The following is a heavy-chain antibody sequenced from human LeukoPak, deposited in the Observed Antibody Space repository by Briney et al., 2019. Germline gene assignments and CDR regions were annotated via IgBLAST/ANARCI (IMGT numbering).Heavy chain of an antibody. J-gene: IGHJ6*03. Sequence: ASVKVSCKASGYTFTTYYVHWVRQAPGQGLEWMGIINPSGGSTTYAQKFRGRLTMTRDMSTSTVYMELSSLRSEDTAVYYCASAPIVVVPAAIRYYYYMDVWGKGTTVTISS. V-gene: IGHV1-46*01. CDR3: ASAPIVVVPAAIRYYYYMDV. D-gene: IGHD2-2*02. CDR1: GYTFTTYY. CDR2: INPSGGST.